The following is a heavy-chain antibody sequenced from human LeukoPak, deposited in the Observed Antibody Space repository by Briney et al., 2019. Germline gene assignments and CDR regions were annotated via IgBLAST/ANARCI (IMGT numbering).Heavy chain of an antibody. Sequence: PGGSLRLSCAASGFTFDDYGMSWVRQAPGKGLEWVSGINWNGGSTGYADSGKGRFTISRDNAKNSLYLQMNSLRAEDTAMYYCARGKRFGELFYFDYWGQGTLVTVSS. CDR3: ARGKRFGELFYFDY. CDR2: INWNGGST. J-gene: IGHJ4*02. D-gene: IGHD3-10*01. V-gene: IGHV3-20*04. CDR1: GFTFDDYG.